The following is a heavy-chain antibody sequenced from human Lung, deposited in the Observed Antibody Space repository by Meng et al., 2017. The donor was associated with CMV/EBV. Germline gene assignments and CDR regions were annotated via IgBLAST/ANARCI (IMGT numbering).Heavy chain of an antibody. V-gene: IGHV2-5*02. CDR1: GFSLSTSGVV. J-gene: IGHJ5*02. CDR2: IYGDDEK. CDR3: ARAAARPSDWFDP. D-gene: IGHD6-6*01. Sequence: HTSLMGPGPPLCKPTPALPLTCTFSGFSLSTSGVVVGWLRQPPGKALECLAIIYGDDEKRYSPSLESRLTVTKDTSKTQVVLTMTNMVPVDTATYYCARAAARPSDWFDPWGQGTLVTVSS.